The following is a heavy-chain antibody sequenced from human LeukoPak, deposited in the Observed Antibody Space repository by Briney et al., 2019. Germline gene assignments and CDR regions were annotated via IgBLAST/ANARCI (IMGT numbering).Heavy chain of an antibody. V-gene: IGHV4-59*08. CDR3: AKMGNPAAVTTDY. D-gene: IGHD4-17*01. CDR1: GGSMRNCY. CDR2: IYHTGST. Sequence: SETLSLTCTVSGGSMRNCYWSWIRQPPGKGLEWIGYIYHTGSTNYNPSLKSRVTISIDTSKNQFSLKLSSVTAADTAIYYCAKMGNPAAVTTDYWGQGTLVTVSS. J-gene: IGHJ4*02.